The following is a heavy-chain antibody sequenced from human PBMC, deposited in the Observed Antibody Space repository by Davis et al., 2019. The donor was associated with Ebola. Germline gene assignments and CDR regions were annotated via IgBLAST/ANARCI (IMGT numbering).Heavy chain of an antibody. D-gene: IGHD3-22*01. Sequence: PGGSLRLSCAASGFTFSSYGMHWVRQAPGKGLEWVAVISYDGSNKYYADSVKGRFTISRDNSKNTLYLQMNSLRAEDTAVYYCARVHIFHTYYYDSSGFPGYFDYWGQGTLVTVSS. CDR2: ISYDGSNK. V-gene: IGHV3-30*03. CDR3: ARVHIFHTYYYDSSGFPGYFDY. CDR1: GFTFSSYG. J-gene: IGHJ4*02.